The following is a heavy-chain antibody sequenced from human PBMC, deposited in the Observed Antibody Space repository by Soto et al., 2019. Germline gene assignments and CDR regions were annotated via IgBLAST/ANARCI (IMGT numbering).Heavy chain of an antibody. J-gene: IGHJ1*01. D-gene: IGHD3-9*01. CDR1: EHTSTIYY. Sequence: QAHLVQSGAEVRKPGASVKVSCQALEHTSTIYYIHWVRQARGRGLEWMGWINADSGDTTYAEDFRGRVTFTRDTSTSTFHMELSRLRLEDTAMYFCATRDYDILTGYLHIWGQGTLITVSS. V-gene: IGHV1-2*02. CDR2: INADSGDT. CDR3: ATRDYDILTGYLHI.